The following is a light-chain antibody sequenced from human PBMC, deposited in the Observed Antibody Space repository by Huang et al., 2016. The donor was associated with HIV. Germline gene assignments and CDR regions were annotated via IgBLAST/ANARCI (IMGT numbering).Light chain of an antibody. Sequence: DIQMTQSPSSVSASVGDRVTITCRARQDIGTWLAWYKQQPGKVPNLLIYAATNLQYGVSSRCGGSASGTEFTLTISNLQPEDSAYYFCQQANSFPITFGQGTRLEI. J-gene: IGKJ5*01. CDR3: QQANSFPIT. V-gene: IGKV1-12*01. CDR2: AAT. CDR1: QDIGTW.